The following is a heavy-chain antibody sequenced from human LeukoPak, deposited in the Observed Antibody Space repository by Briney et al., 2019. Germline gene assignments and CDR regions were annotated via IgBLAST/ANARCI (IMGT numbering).Heavy chain of an antibody. Sequence: SETLSLTCTVSGGAITNYYWNWIRQAPGKGLEWIGRVYTSGSTNYNPSLKSRVTMSVDTSKNQFSLKLSSVTAADTAVYYCARGPFLEWSMPIDYWGQGTLVTVSS. CDR2: VYTSGST. J-gene: IGHJ4*02. CDR3: ARGPFLEWSMPIDY. V-gene: IGHV4-4*07. D-gene: IGHD3-3*02. CDR1: GGAITNYY.